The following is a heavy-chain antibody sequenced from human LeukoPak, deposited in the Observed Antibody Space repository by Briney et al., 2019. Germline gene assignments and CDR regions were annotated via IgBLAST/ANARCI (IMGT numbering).Heavy chain of an antibody. J-gene: IGHJ4*02. CDR2: ISYSGST. Sequence: PSETLSLTCAVSGGSITSSKYFWGWIRQPPGKELELIGFISYSGSTDYNPSLKSRVTISTYTSQNPFSLKLTSVTAADTAVYYCAGVGVMVLVYQFEYWGRGTPVTVSS. D-gene: IGHD2-8*01. CDR1: GGSITSSKYF. CDR3: AGVGVMVLVYQFEY. V-gene: IGHV4-39*07.